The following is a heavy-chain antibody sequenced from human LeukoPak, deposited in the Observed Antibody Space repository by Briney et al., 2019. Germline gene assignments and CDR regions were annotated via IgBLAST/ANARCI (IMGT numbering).Heavy chain of an antibody. CDR1: GYIFISYG. D-gene: IGHD3-10*01. J-gene: IGHJ6*04. V-gene: IGHV1-18*04. Sequence: GASVKVSCKASGYIFISYGISWVRQAPGQGLEWMGWISAYNGNTNYLQKLQGRVTMTTDTSTSTAYMELRSLRSDDTAVYYCARTRDSGPGVCMDVWGEGTTVTVSS. CDR3: ARTRDSGPGVCMDV. CDR2: ISAYNGNT.